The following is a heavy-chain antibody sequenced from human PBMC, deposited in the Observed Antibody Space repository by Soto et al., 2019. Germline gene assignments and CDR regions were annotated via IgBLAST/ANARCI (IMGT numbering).Heavy chain of an antibody. V-gene: IGHV1-46*01. CDR2: VKPRSGTT. J-gene: IGHJ6*02. CDR3: SRELWPEVVFNVGYSGLDV. Sequence: QVQLVQSGAEVKEPGASVKVSCKASAHTFSNYYIHWMRQAPGQGPEWMGVVKPRSGTTTYAQKFQDRVTISRDTSTTTVYMELSSLRSDDTAVYYCSRELWPEVVFNVGYSGLDVWGQGTTVTVSS. CDR1: AHTFSNYY. D-gene: IGHD3-22*01.